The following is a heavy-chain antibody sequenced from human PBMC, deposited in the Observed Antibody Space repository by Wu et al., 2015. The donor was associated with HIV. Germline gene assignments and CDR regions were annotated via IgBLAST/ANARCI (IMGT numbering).Heavy chain of an antibody. CDR3: ARDANYCGXDCLVSGRWAT. J-gene: IGHJ4*02. V-gene: IGHV1-46*01. D-gene: IGHD2-21*02. Sequence: QVQMVQSGAEVRKPGASVKVSCKASGYTFTSYYMHWVRQAPGQGLEWMGIINPRGGTTTYAQKFQGRVSMTRDTSTRTVYMELSSLRSDDTAVYYCARDANYCGXDCLVSGRWATWGQGTRGPPSP. CDR1: GYTFTSYY. CDR2: INPRGGTT.